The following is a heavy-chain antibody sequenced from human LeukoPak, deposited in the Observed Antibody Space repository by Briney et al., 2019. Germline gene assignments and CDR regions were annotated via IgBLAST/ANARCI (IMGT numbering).Heavy chain of an antibody. D-gene: IGHD6-13*01. CDR1: GFTVSSNY. Sequence: GGSLRLSCAASGFTVSSNYMSWVRQAPGKGLEWVSVIYSGGSTYYADSVKGRFTISRDNSKSTLYLQMNSLRAEDAAVYYCAKGIATAGTYYYYGMDVCGQGTTVTVSS. J-gene: IGHJ6*02. CDR2: IYSGGST. CDR3: AKGIATAGTYYYYGMDV. V-gene: IGHV3-53*05.